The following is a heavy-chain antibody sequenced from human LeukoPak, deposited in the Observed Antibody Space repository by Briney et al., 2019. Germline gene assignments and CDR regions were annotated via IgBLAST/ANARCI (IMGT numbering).Heavy chain of an antibody. CDR3: ARVASYAFDI. V-gene: IGHV3-7*01. Sequence: GGSLRLSCTVSGFTFSDYWMSWVRQAPGKGLEWVANINQDGSEKYYVDSVMGRFTVSRDNDKNSLYLQVNSLRAEDRAVYYCARVASYAFDIWGQGTMVTVSS. D-gene: IGHD6-6*01. J-gene: IGHJ3*02. CDR1: GFTFSDYW. CDR2: INQDGSEK.